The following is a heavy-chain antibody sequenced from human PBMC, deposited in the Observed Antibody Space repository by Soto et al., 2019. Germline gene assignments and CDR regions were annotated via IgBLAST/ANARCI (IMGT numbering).Heavy chain of an antibody. D-gene: IGHD2-2*02. Sequence: WASVKVSCKTSGYNFPNYGISWVRQAPGQGLEWMGWVSPYNGNKKYAESLQGRVAMTAVTSTSTVYMELRSLRSDDTAVYYCARGGDCSSTSCYTPNYYYGLDVWGQGTTVTVSS. CDR3: ARGGDCSSTSCYTPNYYYGLDV. J-gene: IGHJ6*02. CDR1: GYNFPNYG. V-gene: IGHV1-18*01. CDR2: VSPYNGNK.